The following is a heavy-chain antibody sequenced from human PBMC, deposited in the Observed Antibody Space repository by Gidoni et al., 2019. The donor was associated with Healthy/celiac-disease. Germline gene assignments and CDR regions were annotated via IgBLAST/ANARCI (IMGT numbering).Heavy chain of an antibody. D-gene: IGHD1-1*01. CDR3: ARSLDWNPHYFDY. Sequence: EAQLVESGGGLAQPGGSLRLSCAAPGLTCSSYELHLVRQAPGKGLEWVSYISSSGSTIYYADSVQGRFTISRDNAKYSLYLQVDSLRAADTAVCYCARSLDWNPHYFDYWGQGTLVTVSS. V-gene: IGHV3-48*03. CDR2: ISSSGSTI. J-gene: IGHJ4*02. CDR1: GLTCSSYE.